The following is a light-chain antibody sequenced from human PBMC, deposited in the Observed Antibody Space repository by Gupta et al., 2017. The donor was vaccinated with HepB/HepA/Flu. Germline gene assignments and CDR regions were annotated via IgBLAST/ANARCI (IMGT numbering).Light chain of an antibody. Sequence: QSVLTQPPSASGTPGKRVTISSSGSSSNIGSNTVNWYQQIPETAPKLLIYSNNQRHSGVPDRFSGSKSATSASVAISGLQSEDEADYYCAAWDDSQNGLVFGTGTKVTVL. CDR3: AAWDDSQNGLV. CDR1: SSNIGSNT. CDR2: SNN. V-gene: IGLV1-44*01. J-gene: IGLJ1*01.